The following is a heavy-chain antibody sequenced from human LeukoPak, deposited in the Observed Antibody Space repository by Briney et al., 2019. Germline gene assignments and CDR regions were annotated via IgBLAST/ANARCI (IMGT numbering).Heavy chain of an antibody. CDR1: GYTFTGYY. CDR3: ARAEGMATIWDWFDP. J-gene: IGHJ5*02. D-gene: IGHD5-24*01. Sequence: EASVKVSCKASGYTFTGYYMHWVRQAPGQGLEWMGGIIPIFGTANYAQKFQGSVTITADESTSTAYMELSSLRSEDTAVYYCARAEGMATIWDWFDPWGQGTLVTVSS. CDR2: IIPIFGTA. V-gene: IGHV1-69*13.